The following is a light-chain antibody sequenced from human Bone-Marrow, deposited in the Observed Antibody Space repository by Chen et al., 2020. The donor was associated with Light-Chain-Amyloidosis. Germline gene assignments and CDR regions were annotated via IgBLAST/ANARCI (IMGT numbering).Light chain of an antibody. CDR1: DLPTKY. J-gene: IGLJ2*01. Sequence: SYELTQPPSVSVSPGQTARITCSGDDLPTKYAYWYQQNPGQAPVLVIHRDTERPSGISERFSGSSSGTTATLTISGVQAEDEADYHCESADSSGTYGVIFGGGTKLTVL. V-gene: IGLV3-25*03. CDR2: RDT. CDR3: ESADSSGTYGVI.